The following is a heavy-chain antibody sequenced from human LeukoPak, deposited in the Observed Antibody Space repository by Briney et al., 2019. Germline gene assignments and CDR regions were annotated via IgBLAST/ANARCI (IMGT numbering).Heavy chain of an antibody. V-gene: IGHV4-4*07. CDR1: GGSISIYY. Sequence: ETLSLTCTVSGGSISIYYWSWIRQPAGTGLEWIGRIYTSGSTNYNPSLKSRDTTSVHTSKNQLALMMRSVTAAGTAIYYGARWTTVTRAFDYWGQGTLVTVSS. J-gene: IGHJ4*02. CDR2: IYTSGST. CDR3: ARWTTVTRAFDY. D-gene: IGHD4-17*01.